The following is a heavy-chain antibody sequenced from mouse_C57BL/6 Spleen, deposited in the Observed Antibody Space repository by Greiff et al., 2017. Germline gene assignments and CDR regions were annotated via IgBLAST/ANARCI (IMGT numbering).Heavy chain of an antibody. Sequence: VQLQQPGAELVMPGASVKLSCKASGYTFTSYWMHWVKQRPGQGLEWIGEIDPSDSYTNYNQKFKGKSTLTVDKSSSTAYMQLSSLTSEDSAVYYGARSSSQFSWFAYWGRGTLVTVSA. D-gene: IGHD1-1*01. CDR2: IDPSDSYT. J-gene: IGHJ3*01. CDR1: GYTFTSYW. V-gene: IGHV1-69*01. CDR3: ARSSSQFSWFAY.